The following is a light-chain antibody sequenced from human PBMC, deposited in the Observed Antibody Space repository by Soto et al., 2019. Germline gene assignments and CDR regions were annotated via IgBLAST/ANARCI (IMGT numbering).Light chain of an antibody. CDR1: QSINNW. J-gene: IGKJ5*01. CDR3: QQSYSTPPEIT. CDR2: DAS. Sequence: DIQMTQSPSSLSASVGNRVTITCRASQSINNWLAWYQQKPGTAPKLLIYDASSLQSGVPSRFSGSGSGTDFTLTISSLQLEDFATYYCQQSYSTPPEITFGLGTRLEIK. V-gene: IGKV1-39*01.